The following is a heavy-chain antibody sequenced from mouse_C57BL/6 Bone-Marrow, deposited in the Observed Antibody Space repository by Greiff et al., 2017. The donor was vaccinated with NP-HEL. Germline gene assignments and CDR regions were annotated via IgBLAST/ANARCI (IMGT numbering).Heavy chain of an antibody. CDR2: IHPNSGST. J-gene: IGHJ2*01. V-gene: IGHV1-64*01. CDR3: ARWAVPYYSLGPFDY. Sequence: QVQLQQPGAELVKPGASVKLSCKASGYTFTSYWMHWVKQRPGQGLEWIGMIHPNSGSTNYNEKFKSKATLTVDKSSSTAYMQLSSLTSEDSAVYYCARWAVPYYSLGPFDYWGQGTTLTVSS. CDR1: GYTFTSYW. D-gene: IGHD2-10*01.